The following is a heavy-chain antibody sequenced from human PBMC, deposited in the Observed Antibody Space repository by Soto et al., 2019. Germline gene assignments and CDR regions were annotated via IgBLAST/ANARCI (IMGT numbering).Heavy chain of an antibody. CDR2: TSYRSRWYS. D-gene: IGHD2-2*01. CDR3: ARVDCSTISCYSGANDY. Sequence: QVQLQQSGPGLVKPSQTLSLTCVISGDGISSTSAAWSWIRQSPSRGLEWLGRTSYRSRWYSDYAVSVKGRITINADTSKNHFSLQLNSVTPEDTAVYYCARVDCSTISCYSGANDYWGQGTLVTVSS. V-gene: IGHV6-1*01. CDR1: GDGISSTSAA. J-gene: IGHJ4*02.